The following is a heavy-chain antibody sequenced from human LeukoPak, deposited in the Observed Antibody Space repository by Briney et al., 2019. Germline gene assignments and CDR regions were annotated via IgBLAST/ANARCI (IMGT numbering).Heavy chain of an antibody. Sequence: SETLSLTYAVYGGSFSGYYWSWIRQPPGKGLEWIGEINHSGSTYYNPSLKSRVTISVDTSKNQFSLKLSSVTAADTAVYYCAREKGGRVTMIWTYFDYWGQGTLVTVSS. V-gene: IGHV4-34*01. CDR3: AREKGGRVTMIWTYFDY. CDR1: GGSFSGYY. CDR2: INHSGST. D-gene: IGHD3-22*01. J-gene: IGHJ4*02.